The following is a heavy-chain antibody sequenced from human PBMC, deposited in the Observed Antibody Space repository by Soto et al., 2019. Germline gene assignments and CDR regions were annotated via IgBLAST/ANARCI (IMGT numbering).Heavy chain of an antibody. V-gene: IGHV7-4-1*01. J-gene: IGHJ4*02. CDR1: GYTFTSYA. CDR2: INTNTGNP. D-gene: IGHD6-13*01. CDR3: ARDLVGGIAAAGTDFDY. Sequence: QMQLVQSGSELKKPGASVKVSCKASGYTFTSYAMNWVRQAPGQGLEWMGWINTNTGNPTYAQGFTGRFVFSLDTSVSTAYLQICSLKAEDTAVYYCARDLVGGIAAAGTDFDYWGQGTLVTVSS.